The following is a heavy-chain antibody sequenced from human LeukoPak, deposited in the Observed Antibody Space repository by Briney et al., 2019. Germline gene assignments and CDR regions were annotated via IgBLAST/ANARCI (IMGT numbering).Heavy chain of an antibody. J-gene: IGHJ4*02. D-gene: IGHD2-21*02. CDR2: MYYTGST. Sequence: SETLSLTCTVSGGSIRSYYWTWIRQPPGKGLEWIGYMYYTGSTKYNPSLKSRVSISVDTSKNQFSLTLTSVTVADTAVYYCAAVVVSGTPYFDYWGQGTLVTVSS. CDR1: GGSIRSYY. V-gene: IGHV4-59*03. CDR3: AAVVVSGTPYFDY.